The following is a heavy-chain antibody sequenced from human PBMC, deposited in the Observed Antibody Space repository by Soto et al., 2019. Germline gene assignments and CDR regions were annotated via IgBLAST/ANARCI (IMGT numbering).Heavy chain of an antibody. Sequence: EVQLVESGGDLVQPGGSLRLSCAASGFSFSNAWMSWVRQAPGKGLEWVGRIKSYSDGGTTEHAAPVKGRFTISRDDSKNTLFLQMNSLKTEDTAVYYCTEYSSGSFRDWGQGTLVTVSS. CDR2: IKSYSDGGTT. V-gene: IGHV3-15*01. D-gene: IGHD6-19*01. J-gene: IGHJ4*02. CDR1: GFSFSNAW. CDR3: TEYSSGSFRD.